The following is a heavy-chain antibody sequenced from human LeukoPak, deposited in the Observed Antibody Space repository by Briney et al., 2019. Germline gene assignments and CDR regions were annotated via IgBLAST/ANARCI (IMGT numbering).Heavy chain of an antibody. J-gene: IGHJ6*04. CDR3: ARDQGYCSGGSCYSAHYYYCGMDV. CDR2: ISSSSSYT. V-gene: IGHV3-11*06. D-gene: IGHD2-15*01. Sequence: GGSLRLSRAASGFTFSDYYMSWIRQAPGKGLEWVSYISSSSSYTNYADSVKGRFTISRDNAKNSLYLQMNSLRAEDTAVYYCARDQGYCSGGSCYSAHYYYCGMDVWGKGTTATVSS. CDR1: GFTFSDYY.